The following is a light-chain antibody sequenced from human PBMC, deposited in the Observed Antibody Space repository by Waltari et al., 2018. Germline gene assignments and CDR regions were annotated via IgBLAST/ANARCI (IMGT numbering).Light chain of an antibody. CDR3: HQYYNIPFT. CDR2: WAS. V-gene: IGKV4-1*01. Sequence: DIVMTQSPDSLAVSLDERATINCKSSQSVLYSSNNKNYLAWYQQKPGQPPKLLIYWASTRESGVPDRLSGSWSGTDFTLTISSLQAEDVAVYYCHQYYNIPFTFGPGTKVDIK. CDR1: QSVLYSSNNKNY. J-gene: IGKJ3*01.